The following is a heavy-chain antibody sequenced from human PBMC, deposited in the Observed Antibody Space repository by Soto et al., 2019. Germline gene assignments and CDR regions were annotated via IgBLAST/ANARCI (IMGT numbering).Heavy chain of an antibody. CDR1: GRTFSSYA. Sequence: GASVKVSCKAGGRTFSSYAISWVRQARGQGREWMGGIIPIFGTANYAQKFQGRVTITADESTSKAYMELSSLRSEDTAVYYCARGAKQLVANYYSYYGMQVCGQATTVNVS. D-gene: IGHD6-6*01. CDR3: ARGAKQLVANYYSYYGMQV. CDR2: IIPIFGTA. J-gene: IGHJ6*01. V-gene: IGHV1-69*13.